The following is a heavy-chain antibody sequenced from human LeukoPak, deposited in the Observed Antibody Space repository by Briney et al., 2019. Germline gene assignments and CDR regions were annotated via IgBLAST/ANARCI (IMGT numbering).Heavy chain of an antibody. CDR1: GYTFTGYY. Sequence: ASVNVSCKASGYTFTGYYMHWVRQAPGQGLEWMGRINPNSGGTTYAQKFQDRVTMTRDTSISTAYMELSRLTSDDSAVYYCARGHDNWFDPWGQGTLVIVSS. J-gene: IGHJ5*02. CDR2: INPNSGGT. CDR3: ARGHDNWFDP. V-gene: IGHV1-2*06.